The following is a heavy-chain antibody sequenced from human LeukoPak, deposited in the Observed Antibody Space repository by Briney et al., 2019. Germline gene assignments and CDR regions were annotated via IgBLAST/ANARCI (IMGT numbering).Heavy chain of an antibody. J-gene: IGHJ3*02. V-gene: IGHV1-46*01. Sequence: GASVKVSCKASGYTFTSYYMHWGRQAPGQGLEGMGIINPSGGSTTYAQTFQGRVTMTRDTSTSTVYMELSSLRSEDTAVYYCARSNYDFWSGYSSDAFDIWGQGTMVTVSS. CDR2: INPSGGST. CDR1: GYTFTSYY. D-gene: IGHD3-3*01. CDR3: ARSNYDFWSGYSSDAFDI.